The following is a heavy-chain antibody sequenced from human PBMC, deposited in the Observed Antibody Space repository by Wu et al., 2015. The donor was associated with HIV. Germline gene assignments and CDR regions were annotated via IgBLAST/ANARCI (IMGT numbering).Heavy chain of an antibody. CDR3: AREVYGSASFXKYLKD. V-gene: IGHV1-2*02. D-gene: IGHD3-10*01. Sequence: QVQLVQSGADVKEPGASVKVSCKASGNDFSGSYMHWVRQAPGQGLEWMGWINPDIGATKYEQKFEGRVTMTRTRPSVVSTWSFEQSQKKSDETRPSYFCAREVYGSASFXKYLKDWGQGTLVKPSPQ. J-gene: IGHJ1*01. CDR1: GNDFSGSY. CDR2: INPDIGAT.